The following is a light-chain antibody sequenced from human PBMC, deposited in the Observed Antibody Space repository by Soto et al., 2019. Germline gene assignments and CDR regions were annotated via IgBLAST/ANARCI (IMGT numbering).Light chain of an antibody. CDR1: QSISTW. Sequence: DIQMTQSPSTLSASVGDRVTITCRASQSISTWLAWYQQKPGEAPNLLIYKASTLRSGVPSMFSGSGSGKEFTLTISSLQPDDFATYYCQQYSIYSRTFGQGTKVELK. CDR3: QQYSIYSRT. J-gene: IGKJ1*01. V-gene: IGKV1-5*03. CDR2: KAS.